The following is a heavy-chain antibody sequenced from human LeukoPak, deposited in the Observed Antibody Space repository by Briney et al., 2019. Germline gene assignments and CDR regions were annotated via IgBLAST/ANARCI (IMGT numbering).Heavy chain of an antibody. CDR2: ISSGSGTI. CDR1: GFTFSSYS. V-gene: IGHV3-48*01. J-gene: IGHJ4*02. CDR3: ARDLRKYSGSSLDY. D-gene: IGHD1-26*01. Sequence: GGSLRLSCAASGFTFSSYSMNWVRQAPGKGLEWVSYISSGSGTIYYADSVKGRFTISRDNAKNSLYLQMNNLRAEDTALYYCARDLRKYSGSSLDYWGQGTLVTVSS.